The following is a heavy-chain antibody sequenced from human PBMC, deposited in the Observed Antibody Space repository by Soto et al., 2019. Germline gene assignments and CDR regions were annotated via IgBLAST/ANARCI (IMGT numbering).Heavy chain of an antibody. D-gene: IGHD3-16*01. Sequence: QVQLVQSGAEVREPGASVKVSCKASGYSFTNNDVSWVRQATGQGLEWMGSMNPGSGDTGYAQKFQGRVTMTRDISIATAYMELSSLRSDDTAIYYCARMETFGSLNWFDPWGQGTLVTVSS. J-gene: IGHJ5*02. CDR1: GYSFTNND. CDR3: ARMETFGSLNWFDP. CDR2: MNPGSGDT. V-gene: IGHV1-8*01.